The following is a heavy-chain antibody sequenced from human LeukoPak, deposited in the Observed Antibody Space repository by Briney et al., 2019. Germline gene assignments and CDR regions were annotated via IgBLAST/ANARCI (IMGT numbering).Heavy chain of an antibody. D-gene: IGHD5-18*01. CDR2: ISSSSSYI. CDR1: GFTFSSYS. CDR3: AREAGGSYRISDY. Sequence: PGGSLRLSCAASGFTFSSYSMNWVRRAPGKGLERVSSISSSSSYIYYADSVKGRFTISRDNAKNSLYLQMNSLRAEDTAVYYCAREAGGSYRISDYWGQGTLVTVSS. J-gene: IGHJ4*02. V-gene: IGHV3-21*01.